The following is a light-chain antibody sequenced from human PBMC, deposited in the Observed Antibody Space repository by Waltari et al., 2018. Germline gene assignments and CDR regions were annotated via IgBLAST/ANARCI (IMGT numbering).Light chain of an antibody. V-gene: IGKV3-20*01. CDR2: GAS. CDR3: QQYGSSILYT. CDR1: QRLTKNY. Sequence: RASQRLTKNYLAWYQQKPGQAPRLLIYGASSRAAGIPDRFSGSGSGTDFTLTISRLEPEDSAMYYCQQYGSSILYTFGQGTKLEIK. J-gene: IGKJ2*01.